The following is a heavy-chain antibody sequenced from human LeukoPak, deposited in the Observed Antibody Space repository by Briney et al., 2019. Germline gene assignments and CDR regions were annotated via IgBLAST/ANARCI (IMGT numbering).Heavy chain of an antibody. CDR1: GFTFSSYA. J-gene: IGHJ6*02. D-gene: IGHD6-19*01. V-gene: IGHV3-30-3*01. CDR2: ISYDGSNK. Sequence: GSLRLSCAASGFTFSSYAMHWVRQAPGKGLEWVAVISYDGSNKYYADSVKGRFTISRDNSKNTLYLQMNSLRAEDTAVYYCARTRDSPGIAVAGTDYGMDVWGQGTTVTVSS. CDR3: ARTRDSPGIAVAGTDYGMDV.